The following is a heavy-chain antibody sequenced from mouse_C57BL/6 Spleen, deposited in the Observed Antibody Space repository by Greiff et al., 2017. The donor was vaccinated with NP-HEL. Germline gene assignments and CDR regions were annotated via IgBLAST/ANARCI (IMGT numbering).Heavy chain of an antibody. CDR2: IHPNSGST. CDR1: GYTFTSYW. V-gene: IGHV1-64*01. J-gene: IGHJ2*01. CDR3: ARSGITYYFDY. Sequence: VQLQQPGAELVKPGASVKLSCKASGYTFTSYWMHWVKQRPGQGLEWIGMIHPNSGSTNYNEKFKSKATLTVAKSSSTAYMQLSSLTSEDSAVYYCARSGITYYFDYWGQGTTLTVSS. D-gene: IGHD1-1*01.